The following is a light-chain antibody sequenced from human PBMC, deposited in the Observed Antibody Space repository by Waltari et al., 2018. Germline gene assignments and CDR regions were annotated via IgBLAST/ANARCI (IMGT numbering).Light chain of an antibody. CDR1: QGITNY. V-gene: IGKV1-9*01. Sequence: DIQLTQAPSFLSASVGDRVSIACRASQGITNYLAWYQQKPGKAPKLLIYAASTLQSGVPARFSGSGSGTDFTLTISSLQPEDFATYYCQQFHTVTFGPGTKVDIK. J-gene: IGKJ3*01. CDR3: QQFHTVT. CDR2: AAS.